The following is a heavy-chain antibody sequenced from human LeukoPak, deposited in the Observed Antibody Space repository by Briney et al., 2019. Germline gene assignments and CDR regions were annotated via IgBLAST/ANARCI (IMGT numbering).Heavy chain of an antibody. CDR1: GFTFSSYE. J-gene: IGHJ4*02. CDR3: ASSRRKLVVRGGALDY. V-gene: IGHV3-48*03. D-gene: IGHD3-10*01. Sequence: PGGSLRLSCAASGFTFSSYEMNWVRQAPGKGLGWVSCISSSGSTIYYADSVKGRFTISRDNAKNSLYLQMNSLRAEDTAVYYCASSRRKLVVRGGALDYWGQGTLVTVSS. CDR2: ISSSGSTI.